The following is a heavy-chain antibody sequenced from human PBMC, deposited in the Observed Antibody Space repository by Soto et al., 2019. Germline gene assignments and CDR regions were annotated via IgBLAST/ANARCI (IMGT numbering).Heavy chain of an antibody. D-gene: IGHD3-10*01. CDR3: ARAPPPGYFSWSYYNNPNLLSP. Sequence: GASVKVSCKASGYTFTSYYMHWVRQAPGQGLEWMGIINPSGGSTSYAQKFQGRVTMTRDTSTSTVYMELSSLRSEDTAVYYCARAPPPGYFSWSYYNNPNLLSPCGQGTLVT. CDR2: INPSGGST. J-gene: IGHJ5*02. V-gene: IGHV1-46*01. CDR1: GYTFTSYY.